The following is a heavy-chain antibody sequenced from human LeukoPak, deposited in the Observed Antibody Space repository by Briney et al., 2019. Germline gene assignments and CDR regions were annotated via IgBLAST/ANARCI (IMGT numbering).Heavy chain of an antibody. CDR3: ARAPVEMATIDGFDY. CDR2: IIPIFGTA. J-gene: IGHJ4*02. V-gene: IGHV1-69*13. Sequence: SVKVSCKASGGTFSSYAISWVRQAPGQGLEWMGGIIPIFGTANYAQKFQGRVTITADESTSTAYMELSSLRSEDTAVYYCARAPVEMATIDGFDYWGQGTLVTISS. D-gene: IGHD5-24*01. CDR1: GGTFSSYA.